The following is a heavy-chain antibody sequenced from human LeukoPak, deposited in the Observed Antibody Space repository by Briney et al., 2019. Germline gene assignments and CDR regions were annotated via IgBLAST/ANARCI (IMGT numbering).Heavy chain of an antibody. CDR2: TYYRSKWYN. J-gene: IGHJ4*02. D-gene: IGHD3-3*01. CDR3: ARARTEVTIFGVVTSARKTFDY. CDR1: GDSVSSNSAA. Sequence: SQTLSLTCAISGDSVSSNSAAWHWIRQSPSRGLEWLGRTYYRSKWYNDYAVSVKSRITINPDTSKNQFSLQLNSVTPEDTAVYYCARARTEVTIFGVVTSARKTFDYWGQGTLVTVSS. V-gene: IGHV6-1*01.